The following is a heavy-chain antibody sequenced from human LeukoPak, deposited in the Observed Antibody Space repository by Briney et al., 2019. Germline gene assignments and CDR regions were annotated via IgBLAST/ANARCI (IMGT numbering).Heavy chain of an antibody. CDR2: MSSSDDGR. V-gene: IGHV3-23*01. D-gene: IGHD1-26*01. Sequence: PGGSLRLSCATSGFSFSSYAMSWVRQAPGKGLEWVSAMSSSDDGRYYAASVRGRFTISRDNSKNTLYVQMNSLRAGDTAVYYCAKDYVGATEQYYYYFDMDVWGTGTTVTISS. CDR1: GFSFSSYA. J-gene: IGHJ6*03. CDR3: AKDYVGATEQYYYYFDMDV.